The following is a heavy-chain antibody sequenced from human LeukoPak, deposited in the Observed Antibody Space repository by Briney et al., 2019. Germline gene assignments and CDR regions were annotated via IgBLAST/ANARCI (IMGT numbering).Heavy chain of an antibody. J-gene: IGHJ4*02. CDR1: GYTFTSYD. CDR3: ARVDGYNDYFNFDY. D-gene: IGHD5-24*01. CDR2: MNPNSGNT. V-gene: IGHV1-8*01. Sequence: ASVKVSCKASGYTFTSYDINWVRQATGQGLEWMGWMNPNSGNTGYAQKFQGRVTMTRNTYISTAYMELSSLRSEDTAVYYCARVDGYNDYFNFDYWGQGTLVTVSS.